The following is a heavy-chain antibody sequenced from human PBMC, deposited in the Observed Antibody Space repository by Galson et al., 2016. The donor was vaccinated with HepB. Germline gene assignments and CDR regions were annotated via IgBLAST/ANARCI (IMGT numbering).Heavy chain of an antibody. D-gene: IGHD2-15*01. J-gene: IGHJ5*02. CDR2: IYSGGST. CDR3: ARNRHCSGGSCYGA. Sequence: CAASGFTVSNDYMRWVRQAPGKGLEWVSLIYSGGSTYYADSVKGRFTISRDSSKNTLYLQMNSLRAEDTAVYYCARNRHCSGGSCYGAWGQGTLVTVSS. CDR1: GFTVSNDY. V-gene: IGHV3-66*01.